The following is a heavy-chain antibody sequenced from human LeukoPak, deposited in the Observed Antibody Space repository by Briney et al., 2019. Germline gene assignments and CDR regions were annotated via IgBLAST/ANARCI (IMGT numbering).Heavy chain of an antibody. Sequence: PSETLSLTCAVYGGSFSGYYWSWIRQPPGKGLEWIGEINHSGSTNYNPSLKSRGTISVDTSKNQFSLKLSSVTAADTAVYYCARVDGGVVPAAISSPHFDYWGQGTLVTVSS. V-gene: IGHV4-34*01. CDR3: ARVDGGVVPAAISSPHFDY. CDR2: INHSGST. CDR1: GGSFSGYY. J-gene: IGHJ4*02. D-gene: IGHD2-2*02.